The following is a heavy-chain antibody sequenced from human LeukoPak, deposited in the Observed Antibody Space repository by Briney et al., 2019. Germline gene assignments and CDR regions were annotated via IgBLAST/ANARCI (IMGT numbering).Heavy chain of an antibody. Sequence: GGSLRLSCGASGLTFRNYEMNWVRQAPGKGLEWISYISDSGTTKNYADSVKGRFAVSRDNAKNSLYLQMNSLRAEDTAVYYCARDPEVTTDSSGGFDYWGQRTRVTVSS. CDR1: GLTFRNYE. V-gene: IGHV3-48*03. D-gene: IGHD2-21*02. CDR2: ISDSGTTK. J-gene: IGHJ4*02. CDR3: ARDPEVTTDSSGGFDY.